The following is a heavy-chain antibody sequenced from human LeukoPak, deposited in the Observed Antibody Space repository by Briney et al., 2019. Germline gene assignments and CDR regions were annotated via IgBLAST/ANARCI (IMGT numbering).Heavy chain of an antibody. CDR1: GGFATYYC. CDR2: FYYSGST. Sequence: SETLSLTCAVSGGFATYYCWSWIRQPPGKGLEYIGYFYYSGSTNYNPSLKSRVIISAATSKNQFSLKLSSVTAADTAVYYCARLYCTRTSCYVDYWGQGTLVTVSS. CDR3: ARLYCTRTSCYVDY. J-gene: IGHJ4*02. D-gene: IGHD2-2*01. V-gene: IGHV4-59*02.